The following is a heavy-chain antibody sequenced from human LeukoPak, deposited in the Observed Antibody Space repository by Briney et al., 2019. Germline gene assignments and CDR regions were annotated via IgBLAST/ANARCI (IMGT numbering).Heavy chain of an antibody. Sequence: GGSLRLSCAASGFTVSSNYMSWVRQAPGKGLEWVSVIHSGGSTYYADSVKGRFTISRDNSKNMVYLQMNSLRAEDTAVYYCAKVSNYDFWSGYYSFDYWGQGTLVTVSS. J-gene: IGHJ4*02. CDR2: IHSGGST. CDR1: GFTVSSNY. D-gene: IGHD3-3*01. V-gene: IGHV3-53*01. CDR3: AKVSNYDFWSGYYSFDY.